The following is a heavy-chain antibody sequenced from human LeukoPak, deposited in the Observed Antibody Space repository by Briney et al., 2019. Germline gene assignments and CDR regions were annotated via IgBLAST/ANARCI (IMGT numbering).Heavy chain of an antibody. Sequence: GGSLRLSCAASGFTFSSYAMSWVRQAPGKGLEWFSAISRSGGSTYYPASEKGRFIISRDNTKNALYLQMNSLRAEDTAVYYCAKPVVPAAPSNWFDPWGQGTLVTVS. V-gene: IGHV3-23*01. J-gene: IGHJ5*02. CDR2: ISRSGGST. D-gene: IGHD2-2*01. CDR1: GFTFSSYA. CDR3: AKPVVPAAPSNWFDP.